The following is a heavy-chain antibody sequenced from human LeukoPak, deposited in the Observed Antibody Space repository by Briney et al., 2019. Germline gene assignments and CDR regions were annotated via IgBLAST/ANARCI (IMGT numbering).Heavy chain of an antibody. V-gene: IGHV3-49*03. CDR3: TRDDVDGYNYRFDY. D-gene: IGHD5-24*01. Sequence: GGSLRLSCTASGFTFGDYAMSWFRQAPGKGLEWVGFIRSKAYGGTTEYAASVKGRFIISRDDSKSIAYLQMNSLKTEDTAVYYCTRDDVDGYNYRFDYWGQGTLVTVSS. CDR1: GFTFGDYA. J-gene: IGHJ4*02. CDR2: IRSKAYGGTT.